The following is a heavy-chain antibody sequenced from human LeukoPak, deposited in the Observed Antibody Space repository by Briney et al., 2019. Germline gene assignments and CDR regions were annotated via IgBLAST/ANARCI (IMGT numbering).Heavy chain of an antibody. D-gene: IGHD6-19*01. Sequence: PSETLSLTCTVSGGSTSSYYWSWIRQPPGKGLEWIGYIYYSGSTNYNPSLKSRVTISVDTSKNQFSLKLSSVTAADTAVYYCARGAAAVAFDYWGQGTLVSVSS. V-gene: IGHV4-59*01. J-gene: IGHJ4*02. CDR2: IYYSGST. CDR1: GGSTSSYY. CDR3: ARGAAAVAFDY.